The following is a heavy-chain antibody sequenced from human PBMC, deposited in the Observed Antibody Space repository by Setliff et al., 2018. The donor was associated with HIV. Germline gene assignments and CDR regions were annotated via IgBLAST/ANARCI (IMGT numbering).Heavy chain of an antibody. CDR2: ISPDATIA. J-gene: IGHJ4*02. V-gene: IGHV3-74*01. Sequence: PGGSLRLSCTASGFAFSDNWIHWVRQVPGKGLVWVSHISPDATIAGSGDSVKGRFTMSRDNAKNTAYLHMYRLTVDDTGVYYCATDYNRGAFWHLWGQGTQVTVSS. D-gene: IGHD3-10*01. CDR3: ATDYNRGAFWHL. CDR1: GFAFSDNW.